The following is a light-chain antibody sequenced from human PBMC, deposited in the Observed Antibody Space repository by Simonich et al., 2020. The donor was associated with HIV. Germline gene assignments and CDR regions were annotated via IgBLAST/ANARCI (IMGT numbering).Light chain of an antibody. CDR3: QQYYDTPYT. Sequence: DTVMTQSPDSLAVSLGERATINCKSSQSVLYSSNNKNYLAWYQQKPGQPPKLLIYWASTRESGVPDRFSGSESGTDFTLTISSLQAEDVAVYYCQQYYDTPYTFGQGTKLEIK. CDR2: WAS. V-gene: IGKV4-1*01. J-gene: IGKJ2*01. CDR1: QSVLYSSNNKNY.